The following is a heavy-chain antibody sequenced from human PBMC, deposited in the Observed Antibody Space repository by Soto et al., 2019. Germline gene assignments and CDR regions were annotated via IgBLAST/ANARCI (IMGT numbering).Heavy chain of an antibody. Sequence: PSETLSLTCTVSGGSISSGGYYWSWIRQHPGKGLEWIGYIYYSGSTYYNPSLKSRVTISVDTSKNQFSLKLSSVTAADTAVYYCAREVIDAGFGELLYYDYWGQGTLVTVSS. CDR2: IYYSGST. CDR3: AREVIDAGFGELLYYDY. D-gene: IGHD3-10*01. J-gene: IGHJ4*02. V-gene: IGHV4-31*03. CDR1: GGSISSGGYY.